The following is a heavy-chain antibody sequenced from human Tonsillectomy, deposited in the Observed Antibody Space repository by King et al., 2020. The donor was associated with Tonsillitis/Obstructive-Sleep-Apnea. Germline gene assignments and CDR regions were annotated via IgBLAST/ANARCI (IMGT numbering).Heavy chain of an antibody. CDR3: ASPRGFLDY. D-gene: IGHD3-10*01. Sequence: VQLKQWGAGLLKPSETLSLTCAVYGGSFSGYYWSWIRQPPGKGLEWIGEINHSGSTNYNPSLKSRVTISVDTSKNQFSLKLSSVTAADTAVYYCASPRGFLDYWGQGTLVTVSS. CDR2: INHSGST. CDR1: GGSFSGYY. V-gene: IGHV4-34*01. J-gene: IGHJ4*02.